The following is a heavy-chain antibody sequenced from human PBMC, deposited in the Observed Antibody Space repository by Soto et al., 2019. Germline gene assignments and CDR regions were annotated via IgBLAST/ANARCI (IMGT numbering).Heavy chain of an antibody. J-gene: IGHJ4*02. V-gene: IGHV3-15*01. D-gene: IGHD3-22*01. Sequence: PGGSLRLSCAASGFTFSNAWMSWVRQAPGKGLEWVGRIKSKTDGGTTDYAAPVKGRFTISRDNSKNTVYLQMNSLRAEDTAIYYCAKLRIVGSAYSYESGFFDYWGLGTLVTVS. CDR2: IKSKTDGGTT. CDR3: AKLRIVGSAYSYESGFFDY. CDR1: GFTFSNAW.